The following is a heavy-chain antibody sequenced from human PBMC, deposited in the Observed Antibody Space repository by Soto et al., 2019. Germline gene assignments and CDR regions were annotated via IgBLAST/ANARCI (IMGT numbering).Heavy chain of an antibody. J-gene: IGHJ5*02. CDR3: ARHPSGFWFDT. Sequence: SEPLSLTCSVSGGARSSSSYFWGWIRQPPGEGLEWIGSSDYSGSTDYNPSLKSGVTVSVDTSKNQFSLKLSSATAADTAVDDCARHPSGFWFDTWGQG. D-gene: IGHD1-26*01. V-gene: IGHV4-39*01. CDR1: GGARSSSSYF. CDR2: SDYSGST.